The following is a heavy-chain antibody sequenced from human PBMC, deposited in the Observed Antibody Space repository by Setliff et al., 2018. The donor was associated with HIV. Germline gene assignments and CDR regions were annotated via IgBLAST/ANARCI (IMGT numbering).Heavy chain of an antibody. Sequence: SETLSLTCSVSGGSVNSYHWSWIRQPPGKGLEWIGYIYKSGTTNYSPSLKSRVTISAGPSKNQFSLKLTSVTAADTAVYYCGGLSETAMASFDSWGQGILVTVSS. CDR1: GGSVNSYH. V-gene: IGHV4-59*08. CDR3: GGLSETAMASFDS. CDR2: IYKSGTT. J-gene: IGHJ4*02. D-gene: IGHD2-21*02.